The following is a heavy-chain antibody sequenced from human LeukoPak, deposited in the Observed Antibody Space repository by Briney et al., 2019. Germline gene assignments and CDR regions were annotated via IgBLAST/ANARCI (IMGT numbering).Heavy chain of an antibody. CDR3: ATIKRGSIFGYFDF. D-gene: IGHD5-18*01. Sequence: PSETLSLTCTVSGGSISSHYRSWIRQPPGKGLEWIAYLFDSVNTKDNPSLQSRLTLSADTSKNQFSLRLSSVTAADTAVYYCATIKRGSIFGYFDFWGQGIKVTVSS. CDR1: GGSISSHY. J-gene: IGHJ4*02. CDR2: LFDSVNT. V-gene: IGHV4-59*11.